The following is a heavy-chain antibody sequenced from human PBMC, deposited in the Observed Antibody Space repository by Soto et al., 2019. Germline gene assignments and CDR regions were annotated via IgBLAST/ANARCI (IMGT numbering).Heavy chain of an antibody. V-gene: IGHV3-30-3*01. J-gene: IGHJ4*02. Sequence: GGSLRLSCAASGFTFSNYVMHWVRQAPGQGLEWVAVISYDGGNKYYADSVKGRFTISRDNSKNTLYLQMNSLRAEDTALYYCAKSSGYLSPFFDYWGQGTLVTVSS. CDR1: GFTFSNYV. CDR2: ISYDGGNK. CDR3: AKSSGYLSPFFDY. D-gene: IGHD3-22*01.